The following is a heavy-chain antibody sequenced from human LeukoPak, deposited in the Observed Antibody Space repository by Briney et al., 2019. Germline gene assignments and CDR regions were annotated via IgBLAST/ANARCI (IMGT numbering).Heavy chain of an antibody. CDR2: ISSSSSYI. D-gene: IGHD6-19*01. CDR3: ARVPAVAAPPFDY. CDR1: GFTFSSYS. V-gene: IGHV3-21*01. J-gene: IGHJ4*02. Sequence: PGGSLRLSCAASGFTFSSYSMNWVRQAPGKGLEWVSSISSSSSYIYYADSVKGRFTISRDNAKNSLYLQMNSLRAEDTAVYYCARVPAVAAPPFDYWGQGTLVTVSS.